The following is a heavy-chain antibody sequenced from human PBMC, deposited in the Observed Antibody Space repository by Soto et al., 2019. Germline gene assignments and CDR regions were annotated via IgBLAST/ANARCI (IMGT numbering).Heavy chain of an antibody. V-gene: IGHV1-3*01. D-gene: IGHD2-15*01. CDR1: RYAFTSYA. CDR3: AREDIVDFNYYYYGMDV. J-gene: IGHJ6*02. CDR2: INAGNGNT. Sequence: ASVKVSCKDSRYAFTSYAMHWVRQAPGQRLEWMGWINAGNGNTKYSQKFQGRVTITRDTSASTAYMELSSLRSEDTAVYYCAREDIVDFNYYYYGMDVWGQGTTVTVSS.